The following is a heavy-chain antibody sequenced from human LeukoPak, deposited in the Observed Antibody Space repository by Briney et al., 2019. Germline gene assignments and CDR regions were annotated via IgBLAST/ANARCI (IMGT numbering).Heavy chain of an antibody. Sequence: ASVTDSSVASGYTFTIYYVLRVPQAPGHGLEWLGVINPSGGSTSYAQKWQGRVTMTRETSTSTVYMELSRLRSEDTAVYYCARAVYCSGGSCYSGPTFDYWGQGTLVTVSS. CDR1: GYTFTIYY. CDR2: INPSGGST. J-gene: IGHJ4*02. V-gene: IGHV1-46*04. D-gene: IGHD2-15*01. CDR3: ARAVYCSGGSCYSGPTFDY.